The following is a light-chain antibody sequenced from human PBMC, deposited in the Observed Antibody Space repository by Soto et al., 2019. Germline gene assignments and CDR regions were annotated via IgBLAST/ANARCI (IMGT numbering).Light chain of an antibody. CDR3: HQRQSWPRT. J-gene: IGKJ1*01. V-gene: IGKV3-11*01. Sequence: EIVLTQSPATLSFSPGERATLSCRASQSVSSYLAWYQQKPGQAPRLLIYDASNRATGIPARFSGSGSGTDFTLTISSLEPEDFAIYYCHQRQSWPRTFGQGTKVDIK. CDR2: DAS. CDR1: QSVSSY.